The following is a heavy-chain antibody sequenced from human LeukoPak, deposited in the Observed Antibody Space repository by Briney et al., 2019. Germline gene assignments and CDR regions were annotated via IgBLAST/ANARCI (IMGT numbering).Heavy chain of an antibody. D-gene: IGHD4-11*01. CDR1: GGSISSSSYY. Sequence: SETLSLTCTVSGGSISSSSYYWGWIRQPPGKGLEWIGSIYYSGSTYYNPSLKSRVTISVDTSKNQFSLKLSSVTAADTAVYYCARGDYDAFDIWGQGTMVTVSS. CDR3: ARGDYDAFDI. CDR2: IYYSGST. V-gene: IGHV4-39*07. J-gene: IGHJ3*02.